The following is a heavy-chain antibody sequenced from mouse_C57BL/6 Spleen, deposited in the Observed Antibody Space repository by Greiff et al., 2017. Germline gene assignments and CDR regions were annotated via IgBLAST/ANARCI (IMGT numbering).Heavy chain of an antibody. CDR1: GYAFSSYW. D-gene: IGHD1-1*01. Sequence: VQLQQSGAELVKPGASVKISCKASGYAFSSYWMNWVKQRPGKGLEWIGQIYPGDGDTNYNGKFKGKATLTADNASSSAYMQLSSLTSEDSAVYFCAREDTTVVARYFDYWGQGTTLTVSS. J-gene: IGHJ2*01. CDR2: IYPGDGDT. CDR3: AREDTTVVARYFDY. V-gene: IGHV1-80*01.